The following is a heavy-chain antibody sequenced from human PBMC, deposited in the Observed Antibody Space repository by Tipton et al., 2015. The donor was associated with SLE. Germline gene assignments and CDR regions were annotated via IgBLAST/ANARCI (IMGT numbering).Heavy chain of an antibody. CDR1: GYTFSSYG. V-gene: IGHV1-18*01. D-gene: IGHD6-6*01. Sequence: GPEVKKPGASVKVSCKASGYTFSSYGITWVRQAPGQGLEWMGWISTYNGNTNYAQKLQGRVTMTTDTSTSTVYMELRSLRSDDTAVYYCARDRSNSDYWGQGTLVTVSS. CDR2: ISTYNGNT. CDR3: ARDRSNSDY. J-gene: IGHJ4*02.